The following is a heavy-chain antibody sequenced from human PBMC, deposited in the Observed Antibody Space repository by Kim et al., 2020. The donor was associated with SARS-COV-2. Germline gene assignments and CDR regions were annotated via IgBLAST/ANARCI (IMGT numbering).Heavy chain of an antibody. J-gene: IGHJ4*02. CDR3: AKDRGAQQLGAFDY. V-gene: IGHV3-30*18. CDR2: ISYDGSNK. Sequence: GGSLRLSCAASGFTFSSYGMHWVRQAPGKGLEWVAVISYDGSNKYYADSVKGRFTISRDNSKNTLYLQMNSLRAEDTAVYYCAKDRGAQQLGAFDYWGQGTLVTVSS. D-gene: IGHD6-13*01. CDR1: GFTFSSYG.